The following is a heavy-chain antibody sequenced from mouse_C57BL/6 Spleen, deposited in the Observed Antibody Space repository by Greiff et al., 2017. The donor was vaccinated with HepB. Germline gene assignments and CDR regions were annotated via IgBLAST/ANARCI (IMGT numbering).Heavy chain of an antibody. CDR3: ARLNYYGSSYGYFDV. J-gene: IGHJ1*03. CDR1: GFSLTSYA. D-gene: IGHD1-1*01. V-gene: IGHV2-9-1*01. CDR2: IWTGGGT. Sequence: VQVVESGPGLVAPSQSLSITCTVSGFSLTSYAISWVRQPPGKGLEWLGVIWTGGGTNYNSALKSRLSISKDNSKSQVFLKMNSLQTDDTARYYCARLNYYGSSYGYFDVWGTGTTVTVSS.